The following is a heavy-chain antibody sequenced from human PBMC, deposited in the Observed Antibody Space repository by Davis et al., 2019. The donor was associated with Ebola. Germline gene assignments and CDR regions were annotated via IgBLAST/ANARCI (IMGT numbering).Heavy chain of an antibody. CDR1: AHTFTDCY. Sequence: ASVQVSCKASAHTFTDCYIHWVRQAPGQGLQCKGWINPNSGGTDSAQKSHDCVTMTSDTSVSTASMELSKLRSDDTAMYSCATRITMIQGVFSGGLSCSEGTWADWPGGDGHWG. V-gene: IGHV1-2*04. D-gene: IGHD3-10*01. J-gene: IGHJ1*01. CDR2: INPNSGGT. CDR3: ATRITMIQGVFSGGLSCSEGTWADWPGGDGH.